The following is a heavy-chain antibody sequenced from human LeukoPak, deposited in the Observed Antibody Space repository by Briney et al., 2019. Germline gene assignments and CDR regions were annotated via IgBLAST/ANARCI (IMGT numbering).Heavy chain of an antibody. CDR2: ISASGGST. CDR3: AKVARSPLVDDFWSEHDAFDI. V-gene: IGHV3-23*01. D-gene: IGHD3-3*01. Sequence: AGGSLRLSCAASGFTFRSYAMSWVRQAPGKGLEWVSAISASGGSTYYAGSVKGRFTISRGNSKNTLYLQMNSLRADDTAIYFCAKVARSPLVDDFWSEHDAFDIWGQGTMVTVSS. CDR1: GFTFRSYA. J-gene: IGHJ3*02.